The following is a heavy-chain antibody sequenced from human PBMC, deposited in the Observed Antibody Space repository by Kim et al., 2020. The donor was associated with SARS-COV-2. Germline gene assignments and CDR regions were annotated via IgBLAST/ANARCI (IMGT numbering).Heavy chain of an antibody. CDR1: GFTVSSNY. J-gene: IGHJ4*02. CDR3: ARSLKRTFIAAAGAFDY. CDR2: IYSGGST. D-gene: IGHD6-13*01. Sequence: GGSLRLSCAASGFTVSSNYMSWVRQAPGKGLEWVSVIYSGGSTYYADSVKGRFTISRDNSKNTLYLQMNSLRAEDTAVYYCARSLKRTFIAAAGAFDYWGQGTLVTVSS. V-gene: IGHV3-53*01.